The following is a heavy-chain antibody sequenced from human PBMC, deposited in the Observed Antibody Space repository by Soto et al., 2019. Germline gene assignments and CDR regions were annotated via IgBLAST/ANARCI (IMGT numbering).Heavy chain of an antibody. V-gene: IGHV4-39*01. CDR3: ATPQWFGEFGGWFDP. CDR1: GGSISSSSYY. J-gene: IGHJ5*02. CDR2: IYYSGST. Sequence: PSETLSLTCTVSGGSISSSSYYWGWIRQPPGKGLEWIGSIYYSGSTYYNPSLKSRVTISVDTFKNQFSLKLSSVTAADTAVYYCATPQWFGEFGGWFDPWGQGTLVTVSS. D-gene: IGHD3-10*01.